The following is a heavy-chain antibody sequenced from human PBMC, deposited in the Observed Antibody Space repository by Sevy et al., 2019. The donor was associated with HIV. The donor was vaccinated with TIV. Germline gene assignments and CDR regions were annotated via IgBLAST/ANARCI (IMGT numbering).Heavy chain of an antibody. CDR1: WDSVSSSSST. D-gene: IGHD5-12*01. J-gene: IGHJ6*02. V-gene: IGHV6-1*01. CDR3: ARGYAGMDV. Sequence: SETLSLTCAISWDSVSSSSSTWTWIRQSPSRGLEWLGRTYYRSKWYNDYAVSMKGRITINPDTSKNQFSLQLNSVTPEDTAVYYCARGYAGMDVWGHGTTVTVSS. CDR2: TYYRSKWYN.